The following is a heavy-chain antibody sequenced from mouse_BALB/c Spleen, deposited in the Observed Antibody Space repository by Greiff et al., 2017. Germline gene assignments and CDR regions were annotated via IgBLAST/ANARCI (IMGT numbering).Heavy chain of an antibody. Sequence: VQLQQSGPELVKPGASVKISCKASGYSFTGYYMHWVKQSHVKSLEWIGRINPYNGATSYNQNFKDKASLTVDKSSSTAYMELHSLTSEDSAVYYCARPAHYYAMDYWGQGTSVTVSS. CDR2: INPYNGAT. J-gene: IGHJ4*01. CDR3: ARPAHYYAMDY. CDR1: GYSFTGYY. V-gene: IGHV1-31*01.